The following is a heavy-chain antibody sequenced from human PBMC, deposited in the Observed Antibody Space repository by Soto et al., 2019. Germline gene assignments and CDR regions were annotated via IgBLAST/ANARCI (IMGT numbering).Heavy chain of an antibody. D-gene: IGHD1-26*01. Sequence: SETLSLTCTVSGGSISSYYWNWIRQPPGKGLEWIGYIYYSGSTNNNPSLKSRVTISVDTSKNQFYLNLTSVTAADTAVYYCARNRGSSKPYYFDSWGQGTLVTVSS. CDR1: GGSISSYY. J-gene: IGHJ4*02. CDR2: IYYSGST. CDR3: ARNRGSSKPYYFDS. V-gene: IGHV4-59*12.